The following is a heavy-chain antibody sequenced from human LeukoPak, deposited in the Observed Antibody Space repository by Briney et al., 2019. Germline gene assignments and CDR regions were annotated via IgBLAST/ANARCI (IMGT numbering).Heavy chain of an antibody. CDR1: GFTFSSYA. D-gene: IGHD6-19*01. J-gene: IGHJ4*02. V-gene: IGHV3-30*02. Sequence: TGGSLRLSCAASGFTFSSYAMSWVRQAPGKGLEWVAFIRYDGSNKYYADSVKGRFTISRDNSKNTLYLQMNSLRAEDTAVYYCAKVGYSSGWCFDYWGQGTLVTVSS. CDR2: IRYDGSNK. CDR3: AKVGYSSGWCFDY.